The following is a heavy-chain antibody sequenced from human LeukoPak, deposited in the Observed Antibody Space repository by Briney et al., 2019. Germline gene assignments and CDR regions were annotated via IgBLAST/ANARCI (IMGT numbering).Heavy chain of an antibody. J-gene: IGHJ4*02. CDR2: IYYTGST. D-gene: IGHD3-10*01. CDR3: ARRRQGSGNSDY. CDR1: GGSISNSRYY. V-gene: IGHV4-39*01. Sequence: SESLSLTCSVSGGSISNSRYYWGWLRHPPGKGLEGIGSIYYTGSTYYNPSLKSRVTISVDTSKNQFSLKLSSVTAADTSVYYCARRRQGSGNSDYWGQGTLVTVSS.